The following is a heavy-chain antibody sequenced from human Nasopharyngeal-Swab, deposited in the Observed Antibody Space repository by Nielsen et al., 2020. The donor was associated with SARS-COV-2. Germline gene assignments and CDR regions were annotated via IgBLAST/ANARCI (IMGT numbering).Heavy chain of an antibody. CDR3: ARSEVYDILTGYTTPYWYFDL. CDR2: IIPIFGTA. J-gene: IGHJ2*01. CDR1: GGTFSSYA. Sequence: SVKVSCKASGGTFSSYAISWVRQAPGQGLEWMGGIIPIFGTANYAQKFQGRVTITADESTSTAYTELSSLRSEDTAVYYCARSEVYDILTGYTTPYWYFDLWGRGTLVTVSS. D-gene: IGHD3-9*01. V-gene: IGHV1-69*13.